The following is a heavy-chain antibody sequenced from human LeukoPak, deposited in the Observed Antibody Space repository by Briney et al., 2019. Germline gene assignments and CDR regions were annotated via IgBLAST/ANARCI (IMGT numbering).Heavy chain of an antibody. CDR1: GGSISSYY. J-gene: IGHJ5*02. Sequence: SETLSLTCTVSGGSISSYYWSWIRQPPGKGRVGIGYIYYSGSNNYHTSLKRRVIISVDTPKNQFPLKLSSGTAATTAVYYCARVAGVRGVTPLWFDPWGQGTLVTVSS. CDR2: IYYSGSN. CDR3: ARVAGVRGVTPLWFDP. V-gene: IGHV4-59*01. D-gene: IGHD3-10*01.